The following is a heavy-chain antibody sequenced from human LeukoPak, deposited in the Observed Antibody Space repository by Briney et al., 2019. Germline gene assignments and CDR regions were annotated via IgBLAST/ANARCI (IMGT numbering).Heavy chain of an antibody. D-gene: IGHD1-26*01. CDR1: GYTFTSYG. CDR2: ISAYNGNT. Sequence: ASVKVSCKASGYTFTSYGISWVRQAPGQGLEWMGWISAYNGNTNYAQKLQGRVTMTTDTSTSTAYMELRSPRSDDTAMYYCARESGSYYRATYYFDYWGQGTLVTVSS. CDR3: ARESGSYYRATYYFDY. J-gene: IGHJ4*02. V-gene: IGHV1-18*01.